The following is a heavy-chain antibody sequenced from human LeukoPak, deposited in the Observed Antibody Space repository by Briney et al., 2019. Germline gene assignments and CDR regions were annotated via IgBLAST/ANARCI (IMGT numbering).Heavy chain of an antibody. J-gene: IGHJ4*02. Sequence: GGSLRLSCSASGFTFRSFWMTWVRQAPGKGLELVANIKEDGSDANYVDAVKGRFTISRDNAKDSLYLQMNSVRPEDTAVYYCARDIPYGLSYYDYWGQGTLVTVSS. D-gene: IGHD2-2*02. CDR3: ARDIPYGLSYYDY. V-gene: IGHV3-7*04. CDR1: GFTFRSFW. CDR2: IKEDGSDA.